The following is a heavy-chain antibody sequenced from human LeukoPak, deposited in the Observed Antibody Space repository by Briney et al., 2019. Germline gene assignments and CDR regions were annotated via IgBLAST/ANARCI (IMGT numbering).Heavy chain of an antibody. CDR1: GFTFSSYG. D-gene: IGHD3-22*01. CDR2: ISYDGSNK. J-gene: IGHJ4*02. V-gene: IGHV3-30*03. Sequence: GGSLRLSCAASGFTFSSYGMHWVRQAPGKGLEWVAVISYDGSNKYYADSVKGRFTISRDNSKNTLYLQMNSLRAEDTAVYYCARDSRYYYDSSGPIDYWGQGTLVTVSS. CDR3: ARDSRYYYDSSGPIDY.